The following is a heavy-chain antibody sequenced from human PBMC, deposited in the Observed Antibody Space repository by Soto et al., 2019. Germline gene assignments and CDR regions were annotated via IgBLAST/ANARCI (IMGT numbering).Heavy chain of an antibody. D-gene: IGHD3-9*01. J-gene: IGHJ5*02. CDR3: ARVYDILTSAWLDP. V-gene: IGHV3-23*01. Sequence: GGSLRLSCAASGFTFSSYAMNWVRQAPGKGLEWVSAISVSGGSTYYVDSVKGRFTISRDNAKNTLYLQMNSLRAEDTAVYYCARVYDILTSAWLDPWGQGTLVTV. CDR2: ISVSGGST. CDR1: GFTFSSYA.